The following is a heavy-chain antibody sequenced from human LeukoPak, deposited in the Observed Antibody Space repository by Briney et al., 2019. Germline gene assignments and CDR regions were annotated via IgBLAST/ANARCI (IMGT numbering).Heavy chain of an antibody. D-gene: IGHD2-15*01. CDR2: INPSGGST. CDR3: ARDLGYCSGGSCYWDAFDI. Sequence: ASVKVSCKASGYTFTSYYMHWVRQAPGQGLEWMGIINPSGGSTSYAQKFQGRVTMTRDTYTSTVYMELSSLRSEDTAVYYCARDLGYCSGGSCYWDAFDIWGQGTMVTVSS. V-gene: IGHV1-46*01. J-gene: IGHJ3*02. CDR1: GYTFTSYY.